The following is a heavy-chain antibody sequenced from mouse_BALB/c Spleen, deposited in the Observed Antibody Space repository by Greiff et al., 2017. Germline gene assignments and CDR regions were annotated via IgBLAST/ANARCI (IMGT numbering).Heavy chain of an antibody. CDR2: IDPSDSET. Sequence: VQLQQSGPQLVRPGASVKISCKASGYSFTSYWMHWVKQRPGQGLEWIGMIDPSDSETRLNQKFKDKATLTVDKSSSTAYMQLSSPTSEDSAVYYCARGRMLGYGNPWFAYWGQGTLVTVSA. J-gene: IGHJ3*01. D-gene: IGHD2-10*02. V-gene: IGHV1S126*01. CDR1: GYSFTSYW. CDR3: ARGRMLGYGNPWFAY.